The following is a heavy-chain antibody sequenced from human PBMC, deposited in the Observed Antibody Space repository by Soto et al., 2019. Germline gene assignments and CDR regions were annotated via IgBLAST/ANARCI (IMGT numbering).Heavy chain of an antibody. Sequence: EVQLVESGGGLLQPGGSLRLSCVASGFSFSGYEMNWVRQAPGKGLEWVSYISSSGSTVYYAGSVEGRFAISRDNAKDALYLQMHSLRVEDTGVYYCARDSVSGYDDGFDIWGQGTMVTVSS. CDR3: ARDSVSGYDDGFDI. D-gene: IGHD5-12*01. V-gene: IGHV3-48*03. J-gene: IGHJ3*02. CDR2: ISSSGSTV. CDR1: GFSFSGYE.